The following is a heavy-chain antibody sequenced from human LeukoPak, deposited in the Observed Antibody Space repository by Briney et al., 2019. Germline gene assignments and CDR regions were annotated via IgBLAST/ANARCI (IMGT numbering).Heavy chain of an antibody. V-gene: IGHV4-34*01. CDR1: GGSFSGCY. Sequence: SETLSLTCAVYGGSFSGCYWSWIRQPPGKGLEWIGEINHSGSTNYNPSLKSRVTISVDTSKNQFSLKLSSVTAADTAVYYCARARYYDFWSGPRGPTPFDYWGQGTLVTVSS. J-gene: IGHJ4*02. CDR2: INHSGST. D-gene: IGHD3-3*01. CDR3: ARARYYDFWSGPRGPTPFDY.